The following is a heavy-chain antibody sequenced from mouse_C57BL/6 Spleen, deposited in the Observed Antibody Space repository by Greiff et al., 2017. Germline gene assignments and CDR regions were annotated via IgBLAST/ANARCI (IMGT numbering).Heavy chain of an antibody. CDR2: INPNNGGT. J-gene: IGHJ2*01. CDR1: GYTFTDYY. Sequence: EVQLQQSGPELVKPGASVKISCKASGYTFTDYYMNWVKQSHGKSLEWIGDINPNNGGTSYNQKFKGKATLTVDKSSSTAYMELRSLTSEDSAVYYCASKYVFDYWGQGTTLTVSS. CDR3: ASKYVFDY. D-gene: IGHD2-10*02. V-gene: IGHV1-26*01.